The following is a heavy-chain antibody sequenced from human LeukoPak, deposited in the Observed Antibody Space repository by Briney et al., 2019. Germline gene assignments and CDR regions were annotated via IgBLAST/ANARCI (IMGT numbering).Heavy chain of an antibody. Sequence: SETLSLTCTVSGGSISSSSYYWGWIRQPPGKGLEWIGSIYHSGSTYYNPSLKSRVTISVDRSKNQFSLKLSSVTAADTAVYYCASKRGYSGYDRRYFDYWGQGTLVTVSS. CDR3: ASKRGYSGYDRRYFDY. CDR2: IYHSGST. V-gene: IGHV4-39*07. D-gene: IGHD5-12*01. CDR1: GGSISSSSYY. J-gene: IGHJ4*02.